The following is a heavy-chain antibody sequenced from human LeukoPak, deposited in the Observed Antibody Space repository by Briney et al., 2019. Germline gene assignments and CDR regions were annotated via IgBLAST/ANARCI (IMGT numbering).Heavy chain of an antibody. Sequence: SETLSLTCTVSGGSISSSSYYWGWLRQPPGKGLEWIGSIYYSGSTYYNPSLKSRVTISVDTSKNQFSLKLSSVTAADTAVYYCARESTMVRGVIIFYFDYWGQGTLVTVSS. V-gene: IGHV4-39*02. D-gene: IGHD3-10*01. CDR2: IYYSGST. CDR1: GGSISSSSYY. J-gene: IGHJ4*02. CDR3: ARESTMVRGVIIFYFDY.